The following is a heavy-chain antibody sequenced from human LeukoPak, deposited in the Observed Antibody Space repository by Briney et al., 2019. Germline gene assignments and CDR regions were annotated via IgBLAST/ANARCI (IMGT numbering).Heavy chain of an antibody. CDR3: ARRTTITANGAFDI. D-gene: IGHD5-18*01. CDR2: IFYSGST. Sequence: SETLSLTCTVSGASISSYYWSWIRQPRGKGLEWIGYIFYSGSTNYNPSLKSRVTISLDTSKNHFSLKLSSVTAADTGVYYCARRTTITANGAFDIWGQGTMVTVSS. V-gene: IGHV4-59*01. J-gene: IGHJ3*02. CDR1: GASISSYY.